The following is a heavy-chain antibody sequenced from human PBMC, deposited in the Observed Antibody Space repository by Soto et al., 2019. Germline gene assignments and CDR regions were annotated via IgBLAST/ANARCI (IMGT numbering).Heavy chain of an antibody. Sequence: ASVKVSCKASGYTFNFYGITWVRQAPGQGLEWMGWISGFNGNTNYAADLQGRVTMTTDTSTSTAYMELRGLRSDDTAVYYCAKRDVPHSTSNAYFYDHWRRGVLVTVSS. CDR1: GYTFNFYG. V-gene: IGHV1-18*01. D-gene: IGHD2-21*02. CDR3: AKRDVPHSTSNAYFYDH. J-gene: IGHJ4*02. CDR2: ISGFNGNT.